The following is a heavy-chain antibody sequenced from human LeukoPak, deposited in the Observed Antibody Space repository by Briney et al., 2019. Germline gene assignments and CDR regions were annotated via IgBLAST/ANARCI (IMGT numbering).Heavy chain of an antibody. CDR3: ARGVAAAGYYYYGMDV. V-gene: IGHV4-34*01. CDR1: GGSFSGYH. Sequence: SETLSLTCAAYGGSFSGYHWSWIRQPPGKGLEWIGEINHSGSTNYNPSLKSRVTISVDTSKNQFSLKLSSVTAADTAVYYCARGVAAAGYYYYGMDVWGQGTTVTVSS. D-gene: IGHD6-13*01. J-gene: IGHJ6*02. CDR2: INHSGST.